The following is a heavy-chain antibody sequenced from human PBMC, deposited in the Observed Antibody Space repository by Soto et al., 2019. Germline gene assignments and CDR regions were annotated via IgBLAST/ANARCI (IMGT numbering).Heavy chain of an antibody. CDR3: ARDGGDEDYGGNSGFDP. V-gene: IGHV1-2*04. Sequence: QVQLVQSGAEVKKPGASVKVSCKASGYTFTGYYMHRVPQAPGQGLEWMGWINPNSGGTNYAQKFQGWVTMTRDTSMSTAYMELSRLRSDDTAVYYCARDGGDEDYGGNSGFDPWGQGTLVTVSS. CDR1: GYTFTGYY. D-gene: IGHD4-17*01. CDR2: INPNSGGT. J-gene: IGHJ5*02.